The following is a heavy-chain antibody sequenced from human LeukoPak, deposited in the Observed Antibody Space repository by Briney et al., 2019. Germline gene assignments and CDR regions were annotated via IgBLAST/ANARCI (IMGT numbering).Heavy chain of an antibody. Sequence: SETLSLTCTVSGDSINNNNYYWGWIRQPPGKGLEWIGSIYYSGSTYYNPSLKSRVTISVDTSKNQFSLKLSSVTAADTAVYYCAREVVDTANLDYWGQGTLVTVSS. CDR3: AREVVDTANLDY. D-gene: IGHD5-18*01. CDR2: IYYSGST. V-gene: IGHV4-39*07. J-gene: IGHJ4*02. CDR1: GDSINNNNYY.